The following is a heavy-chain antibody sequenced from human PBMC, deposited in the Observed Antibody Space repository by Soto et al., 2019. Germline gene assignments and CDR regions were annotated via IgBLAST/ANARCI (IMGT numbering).Heavy chain of an antibody. CDR1: GLSFSKQD. D-gene: IGHD2-15*01. V-gene: IGHV3-13*01. J-gene: IGHJ3*01. CDR2: ITTGGNA. CDR3: ASVLAVAYEV. Sequence: PEGSLRLSCSTSGLSFSKQDKHWVRHPKGKGLERVSGITTGGNAYFADSVKGRFSISRENAKNSFYVQTSSLRAEDTAWYLCASVLAVAYEVWGQEAMVNVSS.